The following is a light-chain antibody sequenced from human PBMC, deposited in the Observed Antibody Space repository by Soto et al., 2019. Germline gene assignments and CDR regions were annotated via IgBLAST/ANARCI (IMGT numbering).Light chain of an antibody. CDR1: QSIDTA. V-gene: IGKV1-5*03. CDR3: QQYGIFLT. CDR2: RAS. J-gene: IGKJ2*01. Sequence: DIQMTQSPSNLSASVGDSVTITCRASQSIDTALAWYQQKPGKAPNLLIYRASNLESGVPSRFSGSGSGTEFTLAISSLQPDDFATYYCQQYGIFLTFGQGTKLEIK.